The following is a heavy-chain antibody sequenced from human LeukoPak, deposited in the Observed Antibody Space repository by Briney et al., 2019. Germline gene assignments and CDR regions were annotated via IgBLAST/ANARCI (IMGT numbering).Heavy chain of an antibody. J-gene: IGHJ6*02. CDR1: GGSISSYY. Sequence: SETLSFTCTVSGGSISSYYWSWIRQPPGKGLEWIGYIYYSGSTNYNPSLKSRVTISVDTSKNQFSLKLSSVTAADTAVYYCARHRCSGGSCYPYGMDVWGQGTTVTVSS. D-gene: IGHD2-15*01. CDR2: IYYSGST. CDR3: ARHRCSGGSCYPYGMDV. V-gene: IGHV4-59*08.